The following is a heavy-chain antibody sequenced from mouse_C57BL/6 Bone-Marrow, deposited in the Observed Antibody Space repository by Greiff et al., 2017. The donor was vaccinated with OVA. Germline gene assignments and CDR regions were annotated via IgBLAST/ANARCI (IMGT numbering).Heavy chain of an antibody. D-gene: IGHD1-1*01. CDR1: GFTFTNYY. Sequence: EVQGVESGGGLVQPGDSLSLSCAASGFTFTNYYMSWVRQPPGKALEWLAFIRNKPNGSTTEYSASVKGQFTISRDNSQSIIYLQMKALRAEDRATDYCARDKGRVAVDYFDYWGQGTALTVSS. J-gene: IGHJ2*01. V-gene: IGHV7-3*04. CDR2: IRNKPNGSTT. CDR3: ARDKGRVAVDYFDY.